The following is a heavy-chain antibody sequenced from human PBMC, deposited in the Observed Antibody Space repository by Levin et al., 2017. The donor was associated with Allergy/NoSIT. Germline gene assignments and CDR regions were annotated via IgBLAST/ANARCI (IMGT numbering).Heavy chain of an antibody. V-gene: IGHV4-59*12. Sequence: PSQTLSLTCSVSGASIGSYYWSWIRQPPGKGLEWIGYLYYGGTTNYNPSLKSRVTISIDTSKNQFSLKLRSVTAADTAVYYCARDAHTSSGFGWFDPWGQGTLVTVSS. CDR3: ARDAHTSSGFGWFDP. D-gene: IGHD6-25*01. CDR2: LYYGGTT. CDR1: GASIGSYY. J-gene: IGHJ5*02.